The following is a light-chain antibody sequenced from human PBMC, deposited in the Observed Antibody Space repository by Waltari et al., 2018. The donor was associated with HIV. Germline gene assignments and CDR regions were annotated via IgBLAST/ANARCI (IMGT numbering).Light chain of an antibody. V-gene: IGLV2-11*01. Sequence: QSALTQIRSVSESPGQSVTISCMRTNSDVAAYNYVSWYQQHPGKAPRLMIYDVNKRPSGVPDRFSGSKSGNTASLTISGLQAEDEADYYCCSYAGSYTLVVFGGGTKLIVL. CDR2: DVN. CDR3: CSYAGSYTLVV. J-gene: IGLJ2*01. CDR1: NSDVAAYNY.